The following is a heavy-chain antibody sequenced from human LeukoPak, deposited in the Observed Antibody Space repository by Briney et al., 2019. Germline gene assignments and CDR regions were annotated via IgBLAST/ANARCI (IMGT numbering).Heavy chain of an antibody. CDR3: ARAIMITFGGVIAYYFDY. J-gene: IGHJ4*02. D-gene: IGHD3-16*02. CDR2: IYTSGST. V-gene: IGHV4-61*02. CDR1: GGSITSGSYY. Sequence: SETLSLTCTVSGGSITSGSYYWSWIRQPAGKGLEWIGRIYTSGSTNYNPSLKSRVAISVDTSKNQFSLKLSSVTAADTAVYYCARAIMITFGGVIAYYFDYWGQGTLVTVSS.